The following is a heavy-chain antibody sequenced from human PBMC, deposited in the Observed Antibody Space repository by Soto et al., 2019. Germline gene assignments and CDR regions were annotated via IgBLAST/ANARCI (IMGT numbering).Heavy chain of an antibody. V-gene: IGHV3-30*04. CDR1: GFNFTYNA. D-gene: IGHD3-9*01. J-gene: IGHJ2*01. CDR3: ARDWLRRDVILTPSWNINL. Sequence: QEQLVESGGGVVRPGKSLRLSCEASGFNFTYNAMPWVRQAPGTGLEWVAVISFNGRKKFYARSVKGRFTISRDNSTYTLYLQINYLGPGDTAVYYCARDWLRRDVILTPSWNINLWGQGTLVTAS. CDR2: ISFNGRKK.